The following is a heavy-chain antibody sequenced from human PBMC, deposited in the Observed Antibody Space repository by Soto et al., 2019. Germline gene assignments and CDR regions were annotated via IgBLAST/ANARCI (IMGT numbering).Heavy chain of an antibody. V-gene: IGHV3-23*01. Sequence: EVQLLESGGGLLQPGGSLRLSCAASGFTFSSYAMSWVRQAPGKGLEWVSAISGSGGSTYYADSVKGRFTISRDNSKNTLYLQMNSLRAEDTAVYYCAKEGLYYDFWSGYYLFDYWGQGTLVTVSS. J-gene: IGHJ4*02. D-gene: IGHD3-3*01. CDR1: GFTFSSYA. CDR2: ISGSGGST. CDR3: AKEGLYYDFWSGYYLFDY.